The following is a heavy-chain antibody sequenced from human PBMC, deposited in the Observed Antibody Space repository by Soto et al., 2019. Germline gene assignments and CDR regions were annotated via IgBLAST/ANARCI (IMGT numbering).Heavy chain of an antibody. D-gene: IGHD3-10*01. CDR1: GGAFSGYY. CDR3: ARLSPGSYYGYYYYYGMDV. V-gene: IGHV4-34*01. J-gene: IGHJ6*02. CDR2: INHSGST. Sequence: SETLSLTCAVYGGAFSGYYWSWIRQPRGKGLEWIGEINHSGSTNYNPPLKSRVTISVDTSKNQFSLKLSSVTAADTAVYYCARLSPGSYYGYYYYYGMDVWGQGTTVT.